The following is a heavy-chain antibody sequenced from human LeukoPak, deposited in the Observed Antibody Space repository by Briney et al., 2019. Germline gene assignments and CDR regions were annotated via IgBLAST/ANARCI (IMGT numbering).Heavy chain of an antibody. CDR1: GGTFSSYA. CDR3: AREVNSRQLVPDGMDV. V-gene: IGHV1-69*13. J-gene: IGHJ6*02. Sequence: ASVNVSCKASGGTFSSYAISWVRQAPGQGLEWMGGIIPIFGTANYAQKFQGRVTITADESTSTAYMELSSLRSEDTAVYYCAREVNSRQLVPDGMDVWGQGTTVTVSS. D-gene: IGHD6-13*01. CDR2: IIPIFGTA.